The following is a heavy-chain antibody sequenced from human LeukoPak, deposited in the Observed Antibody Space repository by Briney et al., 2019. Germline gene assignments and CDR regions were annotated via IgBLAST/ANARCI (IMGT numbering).Heavy chain of an antibody. CDR2: ISANTGNT. V-gene: IGHV1-18*04. Sequence: ASVKVSCKASGYTFTSYSVTWVRQAPGKGLEWMGWISANTGNTKYVQDFQGRVTMTVDTSTRTVYLELMSLRSDDTAVYFCVREVGIGTDRYFDSWVKGTLVTGSS. J-gene: IGHJ4*02. CDR3: VREVGIGTDRYFDS. D-gene: IGHD1-1*01. CDR1: GYTFTSYS.